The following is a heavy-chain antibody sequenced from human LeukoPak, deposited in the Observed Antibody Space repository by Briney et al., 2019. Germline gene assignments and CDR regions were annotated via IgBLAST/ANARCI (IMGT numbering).Heavy chain of an antibody. CDR1: GDSVSSNSAA. D-gene: IGHD6-13*01. J-gene: IGHJ4*02. CDR2: TYYRSKWYN. CDR3: ARDPYDSSSWYSQYYFDY. V-gene: IGHV6-1*01. Sequence: SQTLSLTCAISGDSVSSNSAAWNWIRQSPSRGLEWLGGTYYRSKWYNDYAVSVKSRITINPDTSKNQFSLQLNSVTPEDTAVYYCARDPYDSSSWYSQYYFDYWGQGTLVTVSS.